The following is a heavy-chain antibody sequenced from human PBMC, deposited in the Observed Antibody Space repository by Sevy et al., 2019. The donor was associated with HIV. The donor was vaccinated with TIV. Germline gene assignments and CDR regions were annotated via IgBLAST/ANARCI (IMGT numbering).Heavy chain of an antibody. CDR3: AKALNPALESMIEVIFRTLKGFDV. CDR1: GFTFSSYA. J-gene: IGHJ3*01. D-gene: IGHD3-22*01. Sequence: GGSLRLSCAASGFTFSSYAMSWVRQAPGKGLERVSGISATGGGTYYTDSVKGRFTVSRDNSQNTLYLQMNSLRADDTAIYYCAKALNPALESMIEVIFRTLKGFDVWGQGTMVTVSS. V-gene: IGHV3-23*01. CDR2: ISATGGGT.